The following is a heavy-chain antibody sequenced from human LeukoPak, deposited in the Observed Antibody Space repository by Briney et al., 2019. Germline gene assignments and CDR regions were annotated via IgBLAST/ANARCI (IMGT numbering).Heavy chain of an antibody. CDR3: ARDRPLWN. J-gene: IGHJ4*02. V-gene: IGHV3-7*01. D-gene: IGHD3-3*01. CDR2: IRQDGSEK. Sequence: GGSLRLSCEVSGFIFSSYWMSWVRQAPGKGPEWVAHIRQDGSEKDYVDSVKGRFTISRDNAKSTIYLQMNSLRAEDSAVYYCARDRPLWNWGQGTLVTVSS. CDR1: GFIFSSYW.